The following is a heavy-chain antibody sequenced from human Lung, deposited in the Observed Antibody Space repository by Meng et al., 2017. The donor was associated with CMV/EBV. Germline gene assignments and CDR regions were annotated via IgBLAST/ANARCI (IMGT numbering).Heavy chain of an antibody. Sequence: GGSLRLXXEASGFTFRSYNMNWVRQAPGKGLEWVSYISFSSSIIHYADSVKGRFTISRDNARDSLYLQMNSLRAEDTAVYFCAGYTSSSYGMDVWGQGNTVTVYS. CDR3: AGYTSSSYGMDV. J-gene: IGHJ6*02. CDR1: GFTFRSYN. D-gene: IGHD3-16*02. CDR2: ISFSSSII. V-gene: IGHV3-48*04.